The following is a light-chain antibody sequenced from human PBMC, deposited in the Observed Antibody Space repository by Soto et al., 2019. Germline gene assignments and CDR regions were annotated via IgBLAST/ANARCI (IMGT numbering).Light chain of an antibody. CDR2: DVS. J-gene: IGLJ1*01. V-gene: IGLV2-14*03. CDR3: SSFADSSARDYV. CDR1: ARDIGAYDY. Sequence: QSALTQPASVSGSPGQSITISCTGSARDIGAYDYVSWYQQHPGGVPKLLIYDVSSRPSGVSSRFSGSKSGNTASLTISGLQTDDESDYYCSSFADSSARDYVFGGGTKVTVL.